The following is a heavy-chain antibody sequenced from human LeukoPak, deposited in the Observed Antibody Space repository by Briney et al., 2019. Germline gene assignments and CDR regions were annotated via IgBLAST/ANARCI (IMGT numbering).Heavy chain of an antibody. CDR2: ISTSGSTR. J-gene: IGHJ4*02. Sequence: GGSLRLSCAASGFTFSGYEMNWDRQAPGKGLEWVSYISTSGSTRYYADSVKGRFTISRDNSKNTLYLQMNSLRAEDTAVYYCTRGLHYYGAGRQVDYWGQGTLVTVSS. CDR1: GFTFSGYE. CDR3: TRGLHYYGAGRQVDY. V-gene: IGHV3-48*03. D-gene: IGHD3-10*01.